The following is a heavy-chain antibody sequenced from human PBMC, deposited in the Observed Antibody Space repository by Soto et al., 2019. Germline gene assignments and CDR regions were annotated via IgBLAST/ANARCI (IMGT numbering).Heavy chain of an antibody. CDR1: VGHLRRADYS. CDR3: ARDYYDSSQNYGDAFDI. J-gene: IGHJ3*02. CDR2: IYYSGST. V-gene: IGHV4-30-4*01. Sequence: SQTLRLPSSVSVGHLRRADYSGSGICQPPGKGLEWIGYIYYSGSTYYNPSLKSRVTISVDTSKNQFSLKLSSVTAADTAVYYCARDYYDSSQNYGDAFDIWGQGTMVS. D-gene: IGHD3-22*01.